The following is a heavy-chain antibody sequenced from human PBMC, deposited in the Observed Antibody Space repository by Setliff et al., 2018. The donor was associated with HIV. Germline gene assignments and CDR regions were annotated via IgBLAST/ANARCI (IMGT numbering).Heavy chain of an antibody. CDR1: GGTFSRHT. V-gene: IGHV1-69*13. Sequence: SVKVSCKSSGGTFSRHTISWVRQAPGQGLEWMGGIIPIFGTTNYAQNFQGRVSITADASTSTAFMELSSLRSEDTAVYYCARDNYYDSSGAIGYWGQGTPVTVSS. CDR2: IIPIFGTT. D-gene: IGHD3-22*01. CDR3: ARDNYYDSSGAIGY. J-gene: IGHJ4*02.